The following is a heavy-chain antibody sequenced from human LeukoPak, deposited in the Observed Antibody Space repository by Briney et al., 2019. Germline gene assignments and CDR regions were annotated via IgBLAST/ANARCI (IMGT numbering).Heavy chain of an antibody. V-gene: IGHV3-30-3*01. Sequence: SGGSLRLSCAASGFTFSSYAMHWVRQAPGKGLEWVAVISYDGSNKYYADSVKGRFTISRDNSKNTLYLQMNSLRAEDTAVYYCARDERDGYNPDYWGQGTLVTVSS. J-gene: IGHJ4*02. CDR2: ISYDGSNK. CDR1: GFTFSSYA. D-gene: IGHD5-24*01. CDR3: ARDERDGYNPDY.